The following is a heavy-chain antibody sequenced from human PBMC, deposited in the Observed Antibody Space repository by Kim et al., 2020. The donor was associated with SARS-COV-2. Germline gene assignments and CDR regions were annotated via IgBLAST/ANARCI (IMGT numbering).Heavy chain of an antibody. CDR3: ARAGVDFTVASGSTYYDP. V-gene: IGHV3-30*07. J-gene: IGHJ5*02. Sequence: VRGRFTISRDNADNTLSLQMNSLGAEDTAVYYCARAGVDFTVASGSTYYDPWGQGTLVTVSS. D-gene: IGHD4-4*01.